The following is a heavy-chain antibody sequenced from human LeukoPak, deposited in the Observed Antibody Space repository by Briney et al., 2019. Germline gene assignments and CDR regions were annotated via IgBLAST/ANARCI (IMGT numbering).Heavy chain of an antibody. J-gene: IGHJ4*02. D-gene: IGHD5-24*01. Sequence: GASVKVSCKASGYSFTGYYIHWVRQAPGLGLEWMGWINPNTGDTKYVQKFQGRVNMSRDTSISTVYMELSRLRSDDTALYYCAREGVIGDGYNFFDYWGQGTLVTVSS. CDR3: AREGVIGDGYNFFDY. V-gene: IGHV1-2*02. CDR2: INPNTGDT. CDR1: GYSFTGYY.